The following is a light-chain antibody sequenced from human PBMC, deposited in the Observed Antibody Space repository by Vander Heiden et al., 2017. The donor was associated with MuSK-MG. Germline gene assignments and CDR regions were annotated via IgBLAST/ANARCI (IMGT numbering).Light chain of an antibody. CDR3: TYQDSSGNRV. J-gene: IGLJ2*01. Sequence: QAPVLLSYGKNNRPSGIPDRFSGSSSGNKASFTITGAQAEDDAYYYCTYQDSSGNRVFGGGTRLTVL. CDR2: GKN. V-gene: IGLV3-19*01.